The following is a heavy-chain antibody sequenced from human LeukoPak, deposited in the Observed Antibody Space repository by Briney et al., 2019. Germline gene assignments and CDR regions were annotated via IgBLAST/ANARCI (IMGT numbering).Heavy chain of an antibody. CDR1: GYSFTSHW. V-gene: IGHV5-51*01. J-gene: IGHJ5*02. D-gene: IGHD2/OR15-2a*01. Sequence: GESLKISCKGSGYSFTSHWIGWVRQMPGKGLEWMGIIYPSGSDTRHSPLFQGQVTISADKSISTTYLQWSSLKASDTAMYYCARLSNNYMYNWFDPWGQGTLVTVSS. CDR2: IYPSGSDT. CDR3: ARLSNNYMYNWFDP.